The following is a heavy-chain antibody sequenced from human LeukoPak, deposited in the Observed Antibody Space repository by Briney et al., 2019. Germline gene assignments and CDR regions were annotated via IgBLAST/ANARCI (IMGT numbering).Heavy chain of an antibody. CDR3: ARVDSSSWYDYYYMDV. CDR1: GGSISSGSYY. V-gene: IGHV4-39*07. D-gene: IGHD6-13*01. CDR2: IYHSGNT. Sequence: SETLSLTCTVSGGSISSGSYYWGWIRQPPGKGLEWIGSIYHSGNTYYNPSLKSRVTISVDTSKNQFSLKLSSVTAADTAVYYCARVDSSSWYDYYYMDVWGKGTTVTVSS. J-gene: IGHJ6*03.